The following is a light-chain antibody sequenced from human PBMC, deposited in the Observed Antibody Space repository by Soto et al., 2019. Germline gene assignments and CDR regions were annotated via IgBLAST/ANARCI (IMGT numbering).Light chain of an antibody. J-gene: IGLJ1*01. CDR1: SSDVGNNNY. V-gene: IGLV2-14*03. CDR2: DVT. Sequence: QSVLTQPASVSGSPGQSITISCTGTSSDVGNNNYVSWYQHNPGRAPKVMICDVTNRPSGVSNRFSGSKSGNTASLTISGLQPEDEADYYCSSFTGSSYVFGTGTKVTVL. CDR3: SSFTGSSYV.